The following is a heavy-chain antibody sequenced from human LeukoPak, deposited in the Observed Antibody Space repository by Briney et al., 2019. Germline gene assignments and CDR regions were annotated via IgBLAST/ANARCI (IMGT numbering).Heavy chain of an antibody. J-gene: IGHJ4*02. Sequence: GGPLRLSCGASGITLRSYWMHGVRQAPGKGWVWVARITKEGRSTAYAHSVKGRCTISRDNAKHTLFLQMSSLRAEDTDLYYCARQPYGGHFDYWRQGTLVTVSS. CDR1: GITLRSYW. CDR2: ITKEGRST. V-gene: IGHV3-74*03. CDR3: ARQPYGGHFDY. D-gene: IGHD4-17*01.